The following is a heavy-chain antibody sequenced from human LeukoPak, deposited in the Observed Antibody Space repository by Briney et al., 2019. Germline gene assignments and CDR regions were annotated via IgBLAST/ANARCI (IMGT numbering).Heavy chain of an antibody. J-gene: IGHJ4*02. D-gene: IGHD6-13*01. CDR2: IYYSGST. CDR1: GGSFSGYY. V-gene: IGHV4-39*01. CDR3: ARTTGYSSSWYLGYFDY. Sequence: SETLSLTCAVYGGSFSGYYWGWIRQPPGKGLEWIGSIYYSGSTYYNPSLKSRVTISVDTSKNQFSLKLSSVTAADTAVYYCARTTGYSSSWYLGYFDYWGQGTLVTVSS.